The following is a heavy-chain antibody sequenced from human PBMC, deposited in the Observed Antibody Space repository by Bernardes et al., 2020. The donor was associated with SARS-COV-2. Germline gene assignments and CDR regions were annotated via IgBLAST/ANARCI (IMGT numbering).Heavy chain of an antibody. D-gene: IGHD1-26*01. Sequence: GGSLRLSCAASGFTFSTFGMHWVRQAPGKGLEWVAGIRYDGSNDYYVDSVKGRFTISRDNSKNTLYLQMNSLRDEDTAEYYCVIMGASAGFDFWGQGTLVTVSS. CDR3: VIMGASAGFDF. V-gene: IGHV3-30*02. J-gene: IGHJ4*02. CDR2: IRYDGSND. CDR1: GFTFSTFG.